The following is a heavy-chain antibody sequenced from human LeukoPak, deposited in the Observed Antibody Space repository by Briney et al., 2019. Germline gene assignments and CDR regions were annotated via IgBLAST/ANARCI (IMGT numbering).Heavy chain of an antibody. V-gene: IGHV4-31*03. CDR3: VVGVITDAFDI. Sequence: SETLSLTCTVSGGSISSGGYYWSWIRQHPGKGLEWIGYIYYSGSTYYNPSLKSRVTISVDTSKNQFSLKLSSVTAADTDVYYCVVGVITDAFDIWGQGTMVTVSS. CDR2: IYYSGST. CDR1: GGSISSGGYY. D-gene: IGHD3-22*01. J-gene: IGHJ3*02.